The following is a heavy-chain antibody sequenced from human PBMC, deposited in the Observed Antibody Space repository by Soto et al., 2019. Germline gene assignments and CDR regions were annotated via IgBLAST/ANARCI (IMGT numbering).Heavy chain of an antibody. D-gene: IGHD2-2*01. CDR1: GFTFSSYA. V-gene: IGHV3-30-3*01. CDR2: ISYDGSEI. CDR3: AREVVVSRGASYFGY. J-gene: IGHJ4*02. Sequence: PGGPLRLSCAASGFTFSSYAMHWVRQAPGKGLEWVALISYDGSEINYADSVKGRFTISRDNTKNSLYLQMNSLRAEDTAIYYCAREVVVSRGASYFGYWGPGTLVTVSS.